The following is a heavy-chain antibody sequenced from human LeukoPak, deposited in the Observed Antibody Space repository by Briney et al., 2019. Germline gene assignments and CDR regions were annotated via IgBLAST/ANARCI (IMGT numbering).Heavy chain of an antibody. J-gene: IGHJ4*02. CDR2: IYESGST. CDR1: GGSISSGGYS. Sequence: SETLSLTCAVSGGSISSGGYSWSWIRQPPGKGLEWIGYIYESGSTYYNPSLKSRVTISIDRSKNQFSLKLSSVTAADAAVYYCARDRSPSMIVPGYWGQGTLVTVSA. CDR3: ARDRSPSMIVPGY. D-gene: IGHD2-2*01. V-gene: IGHV4-30-2*01.